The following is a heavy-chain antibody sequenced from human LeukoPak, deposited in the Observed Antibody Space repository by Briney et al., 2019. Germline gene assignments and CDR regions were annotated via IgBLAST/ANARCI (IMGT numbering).Heavy chain of an antibody. Sequence: ASVKVSCKASGGTFSSYAISWVRQAPGQGLEWMGRIIPIFGTANYAQKFQGRATITTDESTSTAYMELSSLRSEDTAVYYCARAGERVAFDYWGQGTLVTVSS. V-gene: IGHV1-69*05. D-gene: IGHD2-15*01. CDR2: IIPIFGTA. CDR1: GGTFSSYA. CDR3: ARAGERVAFDY. J-gene: IGHJ4*02.